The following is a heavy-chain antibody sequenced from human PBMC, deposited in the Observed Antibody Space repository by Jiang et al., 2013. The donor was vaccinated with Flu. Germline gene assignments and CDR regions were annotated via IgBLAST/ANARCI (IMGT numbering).Heavy chain of an antibody. J-gene: IGHJ4*02. CDR1: GGTFSSYA. D-gene: IGHD2-15*01. V-gene: IGHV1-69*01. CDR2: IIPIFGTA. Sequence: GAEVKKPGSSVKVSCKASGGTFSSYAISWVRQAPGQGLEWMGGIIPIFGTANYAQKFQGRVTITADESTSTAYMELSSLRSEDTAVYYCARDLLRYCSGGSCETPFDYWGQGTLVTVSS. CDR3: ARDLLRYCSGGSCETPFDY.